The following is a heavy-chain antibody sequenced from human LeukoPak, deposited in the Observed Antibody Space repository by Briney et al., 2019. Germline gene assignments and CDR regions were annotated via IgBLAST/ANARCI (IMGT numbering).Heavy chain of an antibody. Sequence: PSQTLSLTCTVSGGSITSGSYYWSWMRQPAGKGLEWIGRIYSSGRVDYNPSLTSRVTMSVDTPKNQFSLNLISVTGSDTAVYYCARGVGSSESNYFDPGGEGTLATVSS. CDR2: IYSSGRV. D-gene: IGHD1-26*01. CDR1: GGSITSGSYY. V-gene: IGHV4-61*02. J-gene: IGHJ5*02. CDR3: ARGVGSSESNYFDP.